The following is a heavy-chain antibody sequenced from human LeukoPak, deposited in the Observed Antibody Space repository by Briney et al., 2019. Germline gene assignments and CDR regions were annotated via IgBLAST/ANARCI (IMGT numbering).Heavy chain of an antibody. J-gene: IGHJ4*02. V-gene: IGHV3-7*01. CDR3: ASGRQLGY. Sequence: GGSLRLSCAASGFTFSNYWMSWVRQAPGKGLEWVATIKEDGSEKYYVDSVKGRFTISRDNARNSLYLQMNSLRAEDTAVYYCASGRQLGYWGQGTLVTVSS. CDR2: IKEDGSEK. D-gene: IGHD6-13*01. CDR1: GFTFSNYW.